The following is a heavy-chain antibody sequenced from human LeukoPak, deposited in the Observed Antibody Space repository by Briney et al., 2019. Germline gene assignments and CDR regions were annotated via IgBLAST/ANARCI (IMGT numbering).Heavy chain of an antibody. CDR2: XXYSGST. CDR1: XXXXXXXX. Sequence: PSXTLXXTCTVSXXXXXXXXWSWXRXPXGXXLXXXXXXXYSGSTNYNPSLKSRVTISVDTSKNQFSLKLSSVTAADTAVYYCARDKRNYYDFWSGYDYWGQGTLVTVSS. D-gene: IGHD3-3*01. V-gene: IGHV4-59*01. J-gene: IGHJ4*02. CDR3: ARDKRNYYDFWSGYDY.